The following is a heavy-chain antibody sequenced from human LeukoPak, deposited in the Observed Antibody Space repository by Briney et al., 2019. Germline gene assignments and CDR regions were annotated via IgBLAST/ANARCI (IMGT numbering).Heavy chain of an antibody. Sequence: GGSLRLSCAGSGFTFSSYAMHWVRQAPGKGLEWVAAISYDGSNKFYADSVKGRFTISRDNSKNSLYLQMNSLRAEDTALYYCARGYCSTTSCYNDYWGQGTLVTVSS. CDR1: GFTFSSYA. CDR3: ARGYCSTTSCYNDY. D-gene: IGHD2-2*02. V-gene: IGHV3-30*04. CDR2: ISYDGSNK. J-gene: IGHJ4*02.